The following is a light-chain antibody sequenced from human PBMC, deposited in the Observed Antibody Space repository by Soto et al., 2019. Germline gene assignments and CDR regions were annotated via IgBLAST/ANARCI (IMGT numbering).Light chain of an antibody. V-gene: IGLV2-14*01. Sequence: QSALTQPASVSGSPGQSISISCTGTSHDVGGYDYVSWYQQHPGKAPKLLIYEVTKRPSGISDRFSGCKSGNAASLTISGLQAEEEADYYCRSYTATYTPHVLFGGGTQLTVL. CDR2: EVT. CDR3: RSYTATYTPHVL. CDR1: SHDVGGYDY. J-gene: IGLJ3*02.